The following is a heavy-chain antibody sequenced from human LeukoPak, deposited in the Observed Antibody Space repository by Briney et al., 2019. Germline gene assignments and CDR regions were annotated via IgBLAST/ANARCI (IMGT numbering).Heavy chain of an antibody. CDR1: GFTFDDYA. CDR2: ISWNSGNL. D-gene: IGHD3-10*02. Sequence: GRSLRLSCAASGFTFDDYAMHWVRHGPGKGLEWVSGISWNSGNLGYAGSVKGRFTISRDNAKNSLYLQMNSLRAEDTAVYYCAELGITMIGGVWGKGTTVTISS. V-gene: IGHV3-9*01. J-gene: IGHJ6*04. CDR3: AELGITMIGGV.